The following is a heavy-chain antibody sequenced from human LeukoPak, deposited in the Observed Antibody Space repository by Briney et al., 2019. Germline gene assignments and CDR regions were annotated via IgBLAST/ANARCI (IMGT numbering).Heavy chain of an antibody. J-gene: IGHJ6*02. CDR1: GGSISSYY. Sequence: SETLSLTCTVSGGSISSYYWSWIRQPPGKGLEWIGYIYYSGSTNYNPSLKSRVTISVDTSKNQFSLKLSSVTAADPAVYYCARSDCSSTGCYGVDDYYYGMDVWGQGTTVTVSS. CDR3: ARSDCSSTGCYGVDDYYYGMDV. D-gene: IGHD2-2*01. V-gene: IGHV4-59*08. CDR2: IYYSGST.